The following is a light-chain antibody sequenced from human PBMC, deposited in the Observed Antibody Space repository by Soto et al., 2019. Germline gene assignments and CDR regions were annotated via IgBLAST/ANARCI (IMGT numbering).Light chain of an antibody. CDR1: QSVSSS. CDR2: DAS. CDR3: QQRSDWPREVT. V-gene: IGKV3-11*01. J-gene: IGKJ3*01. Sequence: EIVLTQSPDTLYLSPGERATLSCRASQSVSSSLAWYQQKPGQAPRLLIYDASNRATGIPARFSGSGSGTDFTLTISSLEPEDFAVYYCQQRSDWPREVTFGPGTKVDIK.